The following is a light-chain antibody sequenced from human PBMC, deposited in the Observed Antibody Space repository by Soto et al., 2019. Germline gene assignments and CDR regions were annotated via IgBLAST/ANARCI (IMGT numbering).Light chain of an antibody. J-gene: IGKJ1*01. CDR1: QILVHNDGNTY. CDR2: GAS. V-gene: IGKV2-24*01. Sequence: DIVMTQTPLSSPVTLGQAASISCRSGQILVHNDGNTYLSWFQQRPGQPPRLLIYGASSRATGIPDRFSGSGSGTVFTLTINILEPDDFAVYYCHQYGDSPQTFGQGTKVDI. CDR3: HQYGDSPQT.